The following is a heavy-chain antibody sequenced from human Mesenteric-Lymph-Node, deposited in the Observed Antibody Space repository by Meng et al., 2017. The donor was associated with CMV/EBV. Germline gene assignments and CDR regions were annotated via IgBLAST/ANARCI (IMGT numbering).Heavy chain of an antibody. Sequence: GGSLRLSCVGSGITFGSSWMTWVRQSPGKGLEWMANINPDGSTTNYVDSVKGRFTISRDNARSSLFLQMNSLRVEDTAVYYCARDLGFRLLYPEGAFDIWGQGTMVTVSS. CDR1: GITFGSSW. J-gene: IGHJ3*02. CDR2: INPDGSTT. V-gene: IGHV3-7*01. CDR3: ARDLGFRLLYPEGAFDI. D-gene: IGHD2-2*02.